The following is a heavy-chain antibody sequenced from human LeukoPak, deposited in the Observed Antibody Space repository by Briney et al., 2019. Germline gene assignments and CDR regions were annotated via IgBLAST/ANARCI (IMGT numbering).Heavy chain of an antibody. V-gene: IGHV3-30*01. CDR1: GFTFSSYA. CDR2: ISYDGSNK. CDR3: ARAFGWFDP. D-gene: IGHD2/OR15-2a*01. Sequence: ETGGSLRLSCAASGFTFSSYAMPWVRQAPGKGLEWVAVISYDGSNKYYADSVKGRFTISRDNSKNTLYLQMNSLRAEDTAVYYCARAFGWFDPWGQGTLVTVSS. J-gene: IGHJ5*02.